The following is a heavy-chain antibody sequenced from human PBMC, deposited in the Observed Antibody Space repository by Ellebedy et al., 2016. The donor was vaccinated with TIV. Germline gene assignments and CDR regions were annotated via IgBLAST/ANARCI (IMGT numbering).Heavy chain of an antibody. CDR3: ARDLKKRAAAGTELDY. V-gene: IGHV3-30-3*01. CDR1: GFTFNSYA. J-gene: IGHJ4*02. CDR2: VSYAGSNK. Sequence: GESLKISCAASGFTFNSYAIHWVRQAPGKGLEWVAVVSYAGSNKYYAASVKGRFTISRDNSKNTLYLQMNSLRAEDTAVYYCARDLKKRAAAGTELDYWGQGTLVTVSS. D-gene: IGHD6-13*01.